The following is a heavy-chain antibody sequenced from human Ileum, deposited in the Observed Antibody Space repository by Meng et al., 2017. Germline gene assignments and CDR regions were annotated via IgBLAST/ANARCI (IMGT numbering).Heavy chain of an antibody. CDR2: FFYGGTT. D-gene: IGHD3-3*02. J-gene: IGHJ4*02. Sequence: QLQLQESGPGLVKPSETLSLTCTVAGGSISSSSYYWGWIRQPPGKGLEWIVSFFYGGTTYYNPSLESRVTTSVDTSKSQFSLNLKSVSAADTAVYFCARHGAFRSHLDDWGQGTLVTVSS. CDR1: GGSISSSSYY. CDR3: ARHGAFRSHLDD. V-gene: IGHV4-39*01.